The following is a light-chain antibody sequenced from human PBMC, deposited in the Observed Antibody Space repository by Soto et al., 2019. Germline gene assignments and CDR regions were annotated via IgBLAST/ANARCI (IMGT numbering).Light chain of an antibody. V-gene: IGKV3-20*01. CDR3: QQYGTSRMYT. Sequence: EIVMTQSPATLSVSPGERVTLSCRASQSVYSNLAWYQQTPGQAPRLLIYGASSRATGIPDRFSGSGSGTDFTLTISRLEPEDFAVYYCQQYGTSRMYTFGQGTKLEIK. CDR1: QSVYSN. J-gene: IGKJ2*01. CDR2: GAS.